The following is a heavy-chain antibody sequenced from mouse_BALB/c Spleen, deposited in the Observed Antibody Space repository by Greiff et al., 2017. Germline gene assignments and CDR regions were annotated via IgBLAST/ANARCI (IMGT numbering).Heavy chain of an antibody. V-gene: IGHV1-74*01. J-gene: IGHJ2*01. CDR1: GYTFTSYW. CDR3: ASGYLGCYFDY. CDR2: IHPSDSDT. Sequence: QVQLQQSGAELVRPGASVKLSCKASGYTFTSYWMHWVKQRPGQGLEWIGMIHPSDSDTRYNQKFKDKATLTVDKSSSTAYMQLSSLTSEDSAVYYCASGYLGCYFDYWGQGTTLTVSA. D-gene: IGHD2-3*01.